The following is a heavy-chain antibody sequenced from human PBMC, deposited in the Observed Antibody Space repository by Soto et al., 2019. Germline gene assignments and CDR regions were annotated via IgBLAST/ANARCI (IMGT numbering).Heavy chain of an antibody. V-gene: IGHV1-3*01. Sequence: ASVKVSCKASGYTCTSYAMHWVRLAPGHRLEWMGWINAGNGNTKYSQKFQGRVTITRDTSASTAYMELSSLRSEDTAVYYCARDMGYCSSTSCYISGRYYYYGMDVWGQGTTVTVSS. CDR2: INAGNGNT. CDR1: GYTCTSYA. J-gene: IGHJ6*02. D-gene: IGHD2-2*02. CDR3: ARDMGYCSSTSCYISGRYYYYGMDV.